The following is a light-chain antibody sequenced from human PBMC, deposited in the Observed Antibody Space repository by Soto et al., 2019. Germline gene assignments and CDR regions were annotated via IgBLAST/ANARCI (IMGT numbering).Light chain of an antibody. J-gene: IGKJ1*01. CDR3: QQYGSSPQT. CDR1: QSLRATY. Sequence: EIVLTQSPGTQSLSPGETATLSCRASQSLRATYLAWYQQKPGQAPRLLIYDGSNRATGIPARFSGSGSGTDFTLTISRLEPEDFAVYYCQQYGSSPQTFGQGTKVDI. CDR2: DGS. V-gene: IGKV3-20*01.